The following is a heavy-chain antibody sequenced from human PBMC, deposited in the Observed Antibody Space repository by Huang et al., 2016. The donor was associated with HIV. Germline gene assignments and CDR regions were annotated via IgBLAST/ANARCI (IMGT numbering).Heavy chain of an antibody. CDR2: IRYDGSNR. D-gene: IGHD3-16*02. CDR1: GFTFRTYG. J-gene: IGHJ5*01. Sequence: QVQLVESGGGVVQPGGSLRLSCAASGFTFRTYGMHWVRQGPGKGLEWVAFIRYDGSNRYYVNSVKGRFTISRDNSKNTLYLQMNSLRAEDTAVYYCAKDYQDWFDPWGQGTLVTVSS. CDR3: AKDYQDWFDP. V-gene: IGHV3-30*02.